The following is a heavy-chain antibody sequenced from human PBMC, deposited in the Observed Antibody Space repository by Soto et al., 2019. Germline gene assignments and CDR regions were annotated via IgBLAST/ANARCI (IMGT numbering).Heavy chain of an antibody. Sequence: EVQLVESGGNLAQPGGSLRLSCAASGFTFSTYPMHWVRQGPGTGLEYVAGISGNGGSTHYANSVKGRFTISRDNSKNSLYLQMGRVRTEDMAVYYCARDYCPGGVCYTIFDYWGQGTLVTVSS. J-gene: IGHJ4*02. V-gene: IGHV3-64*01. CDR2: ISGNGGST. CDR3: ARDYCPGGVCYTIFDY. CDR1: GFTFSTYP. D-gene: IGHD2-8*02.